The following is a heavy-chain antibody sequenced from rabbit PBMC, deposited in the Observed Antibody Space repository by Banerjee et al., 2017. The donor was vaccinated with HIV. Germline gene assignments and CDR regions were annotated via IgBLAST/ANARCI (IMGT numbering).Heavy chain of an antibody. CDR1: GFSFSSSYW. CDR2: IYAGSGST. V-gene: IGHV1S45*01. D-gene: IGHD5-1*01. Sequence: QEQLEESGGDLVKPEGSLTLTCTASGFSFSSSYWIYWVRQAPGKGLEWIACIYAGSGSTVYASWAKGRFTISKTSSPTVTLQMTSLTAADTATYFCARGTYGSLSGQVYLYFWGQGTLVTVS. CDR3: ARGTYGSLSGQVYLYF. J-gene: IGHJ3*01.